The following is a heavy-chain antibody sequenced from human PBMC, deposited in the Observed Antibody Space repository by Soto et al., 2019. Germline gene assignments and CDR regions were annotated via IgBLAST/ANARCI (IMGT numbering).Heavy chain of an antibody. Sequence: QVQLVESGGSVVQPGRSLRLSCAASGFTFSSYAMHWVRQAPGKGLEWVALISYDGSNKYYADSVKGRFTISRDNSKNTLYLQMNSLRAEDTAVYYCASLWDFHYWGQGTLVTVSS. V-gene: IGHV3-30-3*01. J-gene: IGHJ4*02. CDR3: ASLWDFHY. CDR1: GFTFSSYA. CDR2: ISYDGSNK. D-gene: IGHD1-26*01.